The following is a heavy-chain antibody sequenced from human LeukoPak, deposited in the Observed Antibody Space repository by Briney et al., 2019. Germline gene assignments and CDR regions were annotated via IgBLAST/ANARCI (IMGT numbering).Heavy chain of an antibody. V-gene: IGHV3-23*01. D-gene: IGHD1-1*01. CDR3: ARDRKVWPQSPGGFDY. CDR1: GFTFSSYA. CDR2: ISGSGGST. J-gene: IGHJ4*02. Sequence: PGGSLRLSCAASGFTFSSYAMSWVGQAAGTGLEWVSAISGSGGSTYYADSVKGRFTIPRDNAKNSLYPQMNSLRAEDTAVYYCARDRKVWPQSPGGFDYWGQGTLVTVSS.